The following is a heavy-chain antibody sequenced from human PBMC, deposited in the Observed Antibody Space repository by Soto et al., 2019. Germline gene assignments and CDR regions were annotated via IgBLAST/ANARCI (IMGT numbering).Heavy chain of an antibody. D-gene: IGHD3-16*02. V-gene: IGHV4-39*01. CDR3: ARTIMITFGGVIVSRNYYYYYMDV. CDR2: IYYSGST. Sequence: SETLSLTCTVSGGSISSSSYYWGWIRQPPGKGLEWIGSIYYSGSTYYNPSLKSRVTISVDTSKNQFSLKLSSVTAADTAVYYCARTIMITFGGVIVSRNYYYYYMDVWGKGTTVTVSS. CDR1: GGSISSSSYY. J-gene: IGHJ6*03.